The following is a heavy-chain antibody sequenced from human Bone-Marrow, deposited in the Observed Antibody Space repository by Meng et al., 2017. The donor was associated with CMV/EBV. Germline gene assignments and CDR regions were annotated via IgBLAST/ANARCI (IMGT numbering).Heavy chain of an antibody. CDR2: IWYDGSNK. J-gene: IGHJ6*02. CDR3: ARSLAAAANYYHGMDV. V-gene: IGHV3-33*01. CDR1: GFTFSSYG. D-gene: IGHD6-25*01. Sequence: GESLKISCAASGFTFSSYGMHWVRQAPGKGLEWVAVIWYDGSNKYYADSVKGRFTISRDNSKNTLYLQMNSLRAEDTAVYYCARSLAAAANYYHGMDVWGQGTTVTVSS.